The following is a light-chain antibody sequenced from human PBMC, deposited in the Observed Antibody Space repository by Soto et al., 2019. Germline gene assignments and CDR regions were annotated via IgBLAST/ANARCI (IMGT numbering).Light chain of an antibody. CDR3: QQRSSWPLT. CDR1: QTVSSY. CDR2: DAS. J-gene: IGKJ4*01. V-gene: IGKV3-11*01. Sequence: DIVLTQSPATLSLSPGERATLSCRASQTVSSYLAWYQQKAGQAPRPLIYDASNRAPGIPARFSGSGSGTDFTLTISSLEPEDFAVYYCQQRSSWPLTFGGGTKVEIK.